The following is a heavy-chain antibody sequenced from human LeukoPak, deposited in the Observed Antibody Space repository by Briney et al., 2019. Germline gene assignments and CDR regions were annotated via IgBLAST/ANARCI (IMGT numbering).Heavy chain of an antibody. V-gene: IGHV4-59*01. CDR1: GGSISSYY. D-gene: IGHD3-10*01. J-gene: IGHJ6*03. CDR3: AGAIMVRGVIRYYYYMDV. Sequence: SETLSLTCAVSGGSISSYYWSWIRQPPGKGLEWIGYIYYSGSTNYNPSLKSRVTISVDTSKNQFSLKLSSVTAADTAVYYCAGAIMVRGVIRYYYYMDVWGKGTTVTISS. CDR2: IYYSGST.